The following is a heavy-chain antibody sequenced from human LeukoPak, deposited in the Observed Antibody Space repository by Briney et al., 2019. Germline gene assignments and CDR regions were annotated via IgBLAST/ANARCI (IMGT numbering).Heavy chain of an antibody. CDR1: GGTFSSYA. CDR2: IIPIFGTA. D-gene: IGHD3-22*01. CDR3: ARAYYYDSSGYKNWFDP. V-gene: IGHV1-69*06. Sequence: ASVKVSCKASGGTFSSYAISWVRQAPGQGLEWMGGIIPIFGTANYAQKFQGRVTITADKSTSTAYMELSSLRSEDTAVYYCARAYYYDSSGYKNWFDPWGQGTLVTVSS. J-gene: IGHJ5*02.